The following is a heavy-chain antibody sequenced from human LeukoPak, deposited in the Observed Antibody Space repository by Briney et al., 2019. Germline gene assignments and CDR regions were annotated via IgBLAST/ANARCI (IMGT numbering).Heavy chain of an antibody. CDR2: INDVSGDI. CDR1: GFTFSSYA. J-gene: IGHJ4*02. D-gene: IGHD2-2*01. Sequence: GGSLRLSCAASGFTFSSYAMSWVRQAPGKGLEWVSYINDVSGDIHYAESVKGRFTISRDNAKNTLYLQMNSLRAEDTAVYYCARDTFQPGLIDCWGQGTLVTVSS. V-gene: IGHV3-21*05. CDR3: ARDTFQPGLIDC.